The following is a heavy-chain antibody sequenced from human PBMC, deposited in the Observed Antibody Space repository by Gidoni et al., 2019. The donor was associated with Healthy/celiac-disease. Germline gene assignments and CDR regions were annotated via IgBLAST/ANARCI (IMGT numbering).Heavy chain of an antibody. CDR1: GFTFSGAA. J-gene: IGHJ4*02. CDR2: IRSKANSYAT. CDR3: TRHGGLKWYYFDY. D-gene: IGHD2-15*01. Sequence: EVQLVESGGGLVQPGGSLRLSCAASGFTFSGAAMHGVLQASGKGLEWVGRIRSKANSYATAYAAAVKGRFTISRDDSKNTAYLQMNSLKTEDTAVYYCTRHGGLKWYYFDYWGQGTLVTVSS. V-gene: IGHV3-73*02.